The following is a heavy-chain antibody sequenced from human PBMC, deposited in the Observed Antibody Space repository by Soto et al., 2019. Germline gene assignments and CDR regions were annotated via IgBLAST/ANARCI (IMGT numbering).Heavy chain of an antibody. CDR2: ISGSGGST. CDR1: GFTFSSYA. V-gene: IGHV3-23*01. D-gene: IGHD1-26*01. Sequence: EVQLLESGGGLVQPGGSLRLSCVASGFTFSSYAMRWVRQAPGKGLEWVSAISGSGGSTYYADSVKGRFTISRDNSKNTLYLQMNSLRAEDTAVYYCARRGSGSYYDYWGLGTLVTVSS. J-gene: IGHJ4*02. CDR3: ARRGSGSYYDY.